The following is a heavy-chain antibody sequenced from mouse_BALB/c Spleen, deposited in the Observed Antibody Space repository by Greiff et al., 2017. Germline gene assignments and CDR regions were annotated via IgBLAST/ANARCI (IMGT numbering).Heavy chain of an antibody. V-gene: IGHV5-6*01. Sequence: EVQLVESGGDLVKPGGSLKLSCAASGFTFSSYGMSWVRQTPDKRLEWVATISSGGSYTYYPDSVKGRFTISRDNAKNTLYLQMSSLKSEDTAMYYCARHAYYGNHGAMDYWGQGTSVTVSS. CDR2: ISSGGSYT. J-gene: IGHJ4*01. CDR3: ARHAYYGNHGAMDY. D-gene: IGHD2-10*01. CDR1: GFTFSSYG.